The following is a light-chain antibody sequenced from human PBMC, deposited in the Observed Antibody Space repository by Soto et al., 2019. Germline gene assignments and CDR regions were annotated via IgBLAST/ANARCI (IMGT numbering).Light chain of an antibody. V-gene: IGKV3-11*01. Sequence: EIVLTQSPATLSLSPGERVTLSCRASQSVSSYFAWYQQKPGQAPRLLIYDASNRATGIPARFSGSGSGTDFTLTISSLGPEDFAVYYCQQRSYGPLPFAHGTRLEIK. J-gene: IGKJ5*01. CDR1: QSVSSY. CDR2: DAS. CDR3: QQRSYGPLP.